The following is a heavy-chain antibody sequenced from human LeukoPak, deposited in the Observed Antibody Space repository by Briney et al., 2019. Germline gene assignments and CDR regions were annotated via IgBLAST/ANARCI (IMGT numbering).Heavy chain of an antibody. Sequence: PGGSLRLSCAASGFTFSRNAMAWVRQAPGKGLEWVAGIGSDANTHYADSVRGRITISRDNSKNTVSLQMSSLRAEDTAVYYRAKDILRWSFDSWGQGILVTVSS. D-gene: IGHD2-21*01. CDR3: AKDILRWSFDS. CDR1: GFTFSRNA. J-gene: IGHJ4*02. V-gene: IGHV3-23*01. CDR2: IGSDANT.